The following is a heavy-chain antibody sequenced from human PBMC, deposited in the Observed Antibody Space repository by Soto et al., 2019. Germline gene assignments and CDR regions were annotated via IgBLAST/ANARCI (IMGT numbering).Heavy chain of an antibody. Sequence: SETLSLTCTVSGDSMTSSSYYWGWIRQPPGKGLEWIGSIYYSERTSYNSGSTYYSPSLKSRVTISGDTSKRQFSLKLSSVTAADSAVYYCARHNRNQFDPWGQGTLVTVSS. V-gene: IGHV4-39*01. CDR2: IYYSERTSYNSGST. CDR3: ARHNRNQFDP. CDR1: GDSMTSSSYY. J-gene: IGHJ5*02.